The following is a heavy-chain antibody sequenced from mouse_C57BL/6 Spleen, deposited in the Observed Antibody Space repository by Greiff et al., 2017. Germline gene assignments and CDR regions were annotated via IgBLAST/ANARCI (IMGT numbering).Heavy chain of an antibody. CDR2: INYDGSST. D-gene: IGHD1-1*01. J-gene: IGHJ1*03. V-gene: IGHV5-16*01. Sequence: DVMLVESEGGLVQPGSSMKLSCTASGFTFSDYYMAWVRQVPEKGLEWVANINYDGSSTYYLDSLKSRFIISRDNAKNILYLQMSRLKSEDTATYYCARGPPCGSSFFWYFDVWGTGTTVTVSS. CDR3: ARGPPCGSSFFWYFDV. CDR1: GFTFSDYY.